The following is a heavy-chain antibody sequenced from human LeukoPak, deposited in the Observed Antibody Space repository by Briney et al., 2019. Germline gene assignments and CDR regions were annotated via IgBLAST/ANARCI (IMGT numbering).Heavy chain of an antibody. CDR2: IYYSGST. J-gene: IGHJ5*02. D-gene: IGHD6-13*01. Sequence: SETLSLTCTVSGGSISSYYWSWIRQPPGKGLEWIGYIYYSGSTNYNPSLKSRLIMSVDTSKNQFSLKLSSVTAADTAVYYCARDLGIASGWFDPWGQGTLVTVSS. V-gene: IGHV4-59*12. CDR1: GGSISSYY. CDR3: ARDLGIASGWFDP.